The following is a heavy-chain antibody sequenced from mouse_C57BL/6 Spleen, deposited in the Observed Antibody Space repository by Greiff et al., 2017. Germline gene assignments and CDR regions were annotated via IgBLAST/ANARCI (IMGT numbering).Heavy chain of an antibody. Sequence: QVQLQQPGAELVKPGASVKLSCKASGYTFTSYWMQWVKQRPGQGLEWIGEIDPSDSYTNYNQKFKGKATLTVDTSSSTAYMMLSSLTSEDSAVYYCARGGSTVPYAMDYWGQGTSVTVSS. J-gene: IGHJ4*01. V-gene: IGHV1-50*01. D-gene: IGHD1-1*01. CDR3: ARGGSTVPYAMDY. CDR1: GYTFTSYW. CDR2: IDPSDSYT.